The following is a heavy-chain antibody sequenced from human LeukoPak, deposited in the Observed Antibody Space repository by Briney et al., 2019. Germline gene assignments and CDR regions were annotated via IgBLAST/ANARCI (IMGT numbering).Heavy chain of an antibody. D-gene: IGHD2-15*01. V-gene: IGHV4-39*07. Sequence: SETLSLTCTVSGGSISNYYWSWIRRPPGKGLEWIGSVYYSGSTFYNPSLKSRVTISVDTSKNQFSLKLSSVTAADTAVYYCAREPIVFCSGGACLDYWGQGTLVTVSS. CDR2: VYYSGST. CDR1: GGSISNYY. J-gene: IGHJ4*02. CDR3: AREPIVFCSGGACLDY.